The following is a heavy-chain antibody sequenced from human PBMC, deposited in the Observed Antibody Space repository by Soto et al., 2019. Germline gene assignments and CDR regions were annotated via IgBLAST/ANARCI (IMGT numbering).Heavy chain of an antibody. Sequence: EVQLLESGGGLVQPGGSLRLSCAASGFTFSSYAMSWVRQAPGKGLEWVSAIRGSGGSTYYADSVKGRFTISRDNSKNTLYLQMNSLRAADTAVYYCAKDRLDLPGSWFDPWGQGTLVTVSS. CDR2: IRGSGGST. D-gene: IGHD6-25*01. CDR3: AKDRLDLPGSWFDP. J-gene: IGHJ5*02. CDR1: GFTFSSYA. V-gene: IGHV3-23*01.